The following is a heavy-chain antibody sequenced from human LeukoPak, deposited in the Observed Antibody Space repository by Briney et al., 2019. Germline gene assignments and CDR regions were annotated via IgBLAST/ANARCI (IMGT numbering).Heavy chain of an antibody. Sequence: SETLSLTCTVSGGSISSYYWSWIRQTPGKGLEWIGDIYYSGSTNYNPSLKSRVTISLDTSKNQFSLELTSLTAADTAVYYCARSQLRSRFDPWGQGTLVTVSS. V-gene: IGHV4-59*01. D-gene: IGHD3-3*01. CDR1: GGSISSYY. J-gene: IGHJ5*02. CDR2: IYYSGST. CDR3: ARSQLRSRFDP.